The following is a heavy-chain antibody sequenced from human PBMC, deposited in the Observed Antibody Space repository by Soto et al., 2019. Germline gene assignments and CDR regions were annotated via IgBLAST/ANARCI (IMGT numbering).Heavy chain of an antibody. Sequence: QMQLVESGGGVVQPGGSLRLSCAASGLTFSKYAMHWVRQAPGKGLEWMAAILHDGDKKRYADSVEGRFTISRDNSMDTLSLQMSGLRAEDSAVYYYVRARCGAPSCEGRDWFVPWGQGTLVTVSS. J-gene: IGHJ5*02. CDR1: GLTFSKYA. D-gene: IGHD1-26*01. CDR2: ILHDGDKK. V-gene: IGHV3-30*03. CDR3: VRARCGAPSCEGRDWFVP.